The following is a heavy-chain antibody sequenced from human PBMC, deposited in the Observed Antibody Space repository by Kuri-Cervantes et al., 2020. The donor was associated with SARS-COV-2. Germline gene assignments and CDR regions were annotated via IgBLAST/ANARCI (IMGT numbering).Heavy chain of an antibody. V-gene: IGHV3-30*02. J-gene: IGHJ6*03. D-gene: IGHD3-3*01. CDR1: GFTFSSYG. CDR3: AKVAIWSGYYDYYYYMDV. Sequence: GGSLRLSCAASGFTFSSYGMHWVRQAPGKGLVWVAFIRYDGSNKYYADSVKGRFTISRDNSKNTLYLQINSLRAEDTAVYYCAKVAIWSGYYDYYYYMDVWGKGTTVTVSS. CDR2: IRYDGSNK.